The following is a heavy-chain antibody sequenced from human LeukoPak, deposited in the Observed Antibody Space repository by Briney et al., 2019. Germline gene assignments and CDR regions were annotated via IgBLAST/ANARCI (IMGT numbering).Heavy chain of an antibody. D-gene: IGHD2-15*01. Sequence: ASVKVSCKAPGYTFTSYAISWVRQAPGQGLEWMGWISGHNDDTNYAQRLQGRVTMTTDTSTSTAYMELRSLRSDDTAVYYCARAGYCSGGSCYPYYYYYYMDVWGKGTTVTVSS. CDR3: ARAGYCSGGSCYPYYYYYYMDV. CDR2: ISGHNDDT. CDR1: GYTFTSYA. J-gene: IGHJ6*03. V-gene: IGHV1-18*01.